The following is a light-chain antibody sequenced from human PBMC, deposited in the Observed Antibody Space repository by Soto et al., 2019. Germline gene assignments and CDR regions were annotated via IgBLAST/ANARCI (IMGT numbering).Light chain of an antibody. CDR2: GNS. J-gene: IGLJ1*01. V-gene: IGLV1-40*01. CDR1: RSNIGAGYD. Sequence: QSVLTQPPSVSGAPGQRVTISCTGSRSNIGAGYDVHWYQQLPGTAPKLLIYGNSNRPSGVPDRFSGSQSGASASLAITGLQADDEADYYCQSFDSRLSGPVFGTGTKLTFL. CDR3: QSFDSRLSGPV.